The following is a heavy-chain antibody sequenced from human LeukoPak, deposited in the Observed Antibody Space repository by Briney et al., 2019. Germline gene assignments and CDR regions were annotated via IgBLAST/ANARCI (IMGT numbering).Heavy chain of an antibody. J-gene: IGHJ5*02. CDR3: ARDLGFCSSTSCYAYFDP. CDR1: GGSISSYY. D-gene: IGHD2-2*01. V-gene: IGHV4-59*01. CDR2: IHYTGST. Sequence: ASETLSLTCTVSGGSISSYYWSWIRQPPGKGLEWIGYIHYTGSTKYNPSLKSRVTISVDTSKNQFSLKLSSVTAADTAVYYCARDLGFCSSTSCYAYFDPWGQGTLVTVSS.